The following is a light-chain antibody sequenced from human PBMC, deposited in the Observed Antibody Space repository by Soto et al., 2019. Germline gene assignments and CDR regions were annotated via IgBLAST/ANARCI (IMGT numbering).Light chain of an antibody. CDR2: DAS. J-gene: IGKJ1*01. Sequence: DIQMTQSPSTLSASVGDRVTISCRASQSISGWLAWYQQKPGKAPKLLIYDASSLESGVPSRFSGSGFGTEFTLTISSLQPDDFATYYCQQYNSYSPWTFGQGTKVEIK. CDR1: QSISGW. V-gene: IGKV1-5*01. CDR3: QQYNSYSPWT.